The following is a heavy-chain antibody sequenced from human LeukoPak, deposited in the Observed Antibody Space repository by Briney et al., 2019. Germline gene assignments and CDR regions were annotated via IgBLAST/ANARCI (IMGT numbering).Heavy chain of an antibody. V-gene: IGHV3-21*01. J-gene: IGHJ6*02. CDR2: IPISSNFI. Sequence: GSLRLSCAASGFSLSSYSMNWVRQAPGKVLEWVSSIPISSNFIYYADSVKGRFTISRDNAKSSLFLQMNSLRAEDTAVYFCARDGHGDGFLTGYSYFGMDVWGQGTTVTVSS. CDR3: ARDGHGDGFLTGYSYFGMDV. CDR1: GFSLSSYS. D-gene: IGHD3-9*01.